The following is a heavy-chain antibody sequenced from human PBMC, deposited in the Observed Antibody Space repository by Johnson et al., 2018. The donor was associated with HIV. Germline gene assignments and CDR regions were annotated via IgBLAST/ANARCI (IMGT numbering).Heavy chain of an antibody. V-gene: IGHV3-30*04. CDR1: GFTFSSYA. CDR3: ARERSGSYYVDAFDI. CDR2: ISYDGSNK. J-gene: IGHJ3*02. Sequence: QVQLVESGGGVVQPGRSLRLSCAASGFTFSSYAMHWVRQAPGKGLEWVAVISYDGSNKYYADSVKGRFTISRDNSKNTLYLQMNSLRAEDMAVYYCARERSGSYYVDAFDIWGQGTMVTVSS. D-gene: IGHD1-26*01.